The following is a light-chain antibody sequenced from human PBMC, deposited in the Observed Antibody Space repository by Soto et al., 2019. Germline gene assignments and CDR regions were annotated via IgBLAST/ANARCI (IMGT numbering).Light chain of an antibody. V-gene: IGLV2-14*01. CDR3: SSYTRSSTWV. J-gene: IGLJ3*02. Sequence: QSALTQPASVSGSPGQSITISCTRTSSDVGGYNYVSWYQQHPGKAPKLMIYDVSNRPSGVSNRFSGSKSGNTASLTISGLQAADEADYYCSSYTRSSTWVFGGGTKLTVL. CDR2: DVS. CDR1: SSDVGGYNY.